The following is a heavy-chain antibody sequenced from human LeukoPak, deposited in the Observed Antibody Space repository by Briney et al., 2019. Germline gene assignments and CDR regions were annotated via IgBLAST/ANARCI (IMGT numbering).Heavy chain of an antibody. Sequence: EASVKVSCKASGGTFSSYAISWVRQAPGQGLEWMGRIIPILGIANYAQKFQGRVTITADKSTSTAYMELSSLRSEDTAVYYCARGAVVVVPAANYYMDVWGKGTTVTVSS. V-gene: IGHV1-69*04. CDR3: ARGAVVVVPAANYYMDV. CDR1: GGTFSSYA. J-gene: IGHJ6*03. CDR2: IIPILGIA. D-gene: IGHD2-2*01.